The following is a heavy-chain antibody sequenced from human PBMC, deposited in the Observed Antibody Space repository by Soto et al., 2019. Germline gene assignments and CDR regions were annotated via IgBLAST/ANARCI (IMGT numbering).Heavy chain of an antibody. CDR2: IKSKTDGGTT. Sequence: GGSLRLSCAASGFTFSNAWMSWVRQAPGKGLEWVGRIKSKTDGGTTDYAAPVKGRFTISRDDSKNTLYLQMNSLKTEDTAVYYCTTPRLDDFWSGYYNDAFDIWGQGTMVTVSS. CDR1: GFTFSNAW. CDR3: TTPRLDDFWSGYYNDAFDI. V-gene: IGHV3-15*01. D-gene: IGHD3-3*01. J-gene: IGHJ3*02.